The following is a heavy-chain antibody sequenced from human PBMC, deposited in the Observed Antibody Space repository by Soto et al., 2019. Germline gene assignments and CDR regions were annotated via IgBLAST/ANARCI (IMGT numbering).Heavy chain of an antibody. CDR3: ARYFNNFDCRHLYSFDY. V-gene: IGHV4-61*01. Sequence: TETLSLTCTVSGGSVSNGMYYWSWIRQPPGKGLEWIGNVYFTGTTIYNPSLKSRVTMSVDTYKDQFFLKLTSVTAADTAVYYCARYFNNFDCRHLYSFDYSGLGTLVTVSS. CDR1: GGSVSNGMYY. D-gene: IGHD1-20*01. CDR2: VYFTGTT. J-gene: IGHJ4*02.